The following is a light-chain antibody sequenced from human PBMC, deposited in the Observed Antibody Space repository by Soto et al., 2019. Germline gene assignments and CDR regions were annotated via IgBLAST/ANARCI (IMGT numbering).Light chain of an antibody. J-gene: IGKJ1*01. Sequence: EIVMTPSPATLDASPGERATLSCRASQSVSIPLAWYQQKPGQAPRLLIHGATTRATGIPARFSGSGSGTEFTLTISSLQSEDFAVYYCQQYNNWPQTFGQGTKVDIK. V-gene: IGKV3-15*01. CDR2: GAT. CDR3: QQYNNWPQT. CDR1: QSVSIP.